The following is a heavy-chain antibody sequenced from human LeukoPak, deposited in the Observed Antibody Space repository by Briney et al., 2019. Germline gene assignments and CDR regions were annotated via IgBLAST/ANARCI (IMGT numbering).Heavy chain of an antibody. Sequence: GGSLRLSCAASGFAFNSYSMNWVRQAPGKGLEWVSSISSSSSYIYYADSVKGRFTISRDNAKNSLYLQMNSLRAEDTAVYYCARGKWGYYYDSSGYYCGFDYWGQGTLVTVSS. V-gene: IGHV3-21*01. J-gene: IGHJ4*02. D-gene: IGHD3-22*01. CDR2: ISSSSSYI. CDR1: GFAFNSYS. CDR3: ARGKWGYYYDSSGYYCGFDY.